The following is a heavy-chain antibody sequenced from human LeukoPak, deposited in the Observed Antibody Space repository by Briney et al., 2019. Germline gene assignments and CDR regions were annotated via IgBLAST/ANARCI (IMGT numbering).Heavy chain of an antibody. J-gene: IGHJ5*02. CDR3: AKGLGSFPFSP. CDR1: GFTFDDYA. D-gene: IGHD3-10*01. V-gene: IGHV3-9*01. Sequence: PGGSLRLSCAASGFTFDDYAMHWVRQAPGKGLEWVSGISWNSGSIGYADSVKGRFTISRDNAKNSLYLQMNSLRAEDTALYYCAKGLGSFPFSPWGQGTLVTVSS. CDR2: ISWNSGSI.